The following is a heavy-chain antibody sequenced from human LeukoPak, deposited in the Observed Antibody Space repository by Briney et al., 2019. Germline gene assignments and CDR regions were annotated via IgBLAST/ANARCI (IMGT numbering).Heavy chain of an antibody. CDR3: ATYDYDSSGYYRFEY. Sequence: SETLSLTCAVYGGSFSGYYWSWIRQPPGRGLEWIGEINHSGSTNYNPSLKSRVTISVDTSKNQFSLKLTSVTAADTAMYYCATYDYDSSGYYRFEYWGQGTLVTVSS. CDR2: INHSGST. CDR1: GGSFSGYY. D-gene: IGHD3-22*01. V-gene: IGHV4-34*01. J-gene: IGHJ4*02.